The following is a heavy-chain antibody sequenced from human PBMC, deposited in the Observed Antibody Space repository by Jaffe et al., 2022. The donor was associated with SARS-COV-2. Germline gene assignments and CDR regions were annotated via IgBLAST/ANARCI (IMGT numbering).Heavy chain of an antibody. J-gene: IGHJ4*02. D-gene: IGHD4-17*01. CDR3: TTVVGYGDYEIDY. CDR1: GFTFSNAW. Sequence: EVQLVESGGGLVKPGGSLRLSCAASGFTFSNAWMSWVRQAPGKGLEWVGRIKSKTDGGTTDYAAPVKGRFTISRDDSKNTLYLQMNSLKTEDTAVYYCTTVVGYGDYEIDYWGQGTLVTVSS. V-gene: IGHV3-15*01. CDR2: IKSKTDGGTT.